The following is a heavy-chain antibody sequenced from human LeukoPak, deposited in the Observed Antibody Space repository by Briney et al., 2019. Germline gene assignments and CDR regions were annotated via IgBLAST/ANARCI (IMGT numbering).Heavy chain of an antibody. Sequence: SETLSLTCAVYGGSFSGYYWSWIRQPPGKGLEWIGEINHSESTNYNPSLKSRVTISVDTSKNQFSLKLSSVTAADTAVYYCAREGISYGYYYGSGSYPGGFDYWGQGTLVTVSS. CDR3: AREGISYGYYYGSGSYPGGFDY. CDR2: INHSEST. CDR1: GGSFSGYY. D-gene: IGHD3-10*01. J-gene: IGHJ4*02. V-gene: IGHV4-34*01.